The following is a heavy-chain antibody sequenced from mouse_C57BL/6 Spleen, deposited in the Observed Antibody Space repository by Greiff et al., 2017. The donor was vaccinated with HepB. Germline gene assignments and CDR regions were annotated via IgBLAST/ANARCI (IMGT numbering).Heavy chain of an antibody. CDR3: AREIHYYGSSYNYAMDY. CDR2: INPNYGTT. CDR1: GYSFTDYN. D-gene: IGHD1-1*01. J-gene: IGHJ4*01. V-gene: IGHV1-39*01. Sequence: VQLQQSGPELVKPGASVKISCKASGYSFTDYNMNWVKQSNGKSLEWIGVINPNYGTTSYNQKFKGKATLTVAQSSSTAYMQLNSLTSEDSAVYYCAREIHYYGSSYNYAMDYWGQGTSVTVSS.